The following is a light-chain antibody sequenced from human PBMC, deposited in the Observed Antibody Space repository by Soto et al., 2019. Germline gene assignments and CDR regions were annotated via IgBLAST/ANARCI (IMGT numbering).Light chain of an antibody. Sequence: QSVLTQPPSVSAAPGQKVTISCSGSSSNIGNNYVSWYQQLPGTAPKLLIYENNKRPSGIPDRFSGSKSGTSATLGITGLQTGDEADDYCGTWDSSLRAYVFGTGTKLTVL. V-gene: IGLV1-51*02. CDR3: GTWDSSLRAYV. CDR1: SSNIGNNY. CDR2: ENN. J-gene: IGLJ1*01.